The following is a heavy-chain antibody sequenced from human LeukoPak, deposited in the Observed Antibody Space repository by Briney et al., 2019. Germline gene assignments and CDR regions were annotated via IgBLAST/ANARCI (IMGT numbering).Heavy chain of an antibody. CDR3: TTERNWELLRPYGLDI. CDR1: GFTFRTYS. J-gene: IGHJ6*02. CDR2: IRTKIEGETT. V-gene: IGHV3-15*01. D-gene: IGHD1-26*01. Sequence: GGSLRLSCAASGFTFRTYSMNWVRQAPGKGLEWVGRIRTKIEGETTDYAAPVKGRFTISRDDSKTTLYLHMNSLQTEDSAVYYCTTERNWELLRPYGLDIWGQGTAVTVSS.